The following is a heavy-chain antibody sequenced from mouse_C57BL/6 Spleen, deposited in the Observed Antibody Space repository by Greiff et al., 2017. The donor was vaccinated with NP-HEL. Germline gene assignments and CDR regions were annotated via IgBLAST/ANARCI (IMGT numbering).Heavy chain of an antibody. CDR2: IYPYNGGP. J-gene: IGHJ4*01. CDR1: GYSFTGYY. D-gene: IGHD1-1*01. V-gene: IGHV1-31*01. CDR3: AGGGLIGNYAMDY. Sequence: VQLQQSGPELVKPGASVKISCKASGYSFTGYYMHWVKQSPGKILDWIGYIYPYNGGPSYNQKFKGKATLTVDKSSSTAYMELRSLTSEDSTVYYCAGGGLIGNYAMDYWGQETSVSVSS.